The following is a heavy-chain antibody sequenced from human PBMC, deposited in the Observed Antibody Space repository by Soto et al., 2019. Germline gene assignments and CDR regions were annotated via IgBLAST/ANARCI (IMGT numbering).Heavy chain of an antibody. CDR3: ARGTVGPAYCGGDCYPWFDP. J-gene: IGHJ5*02. CDR2: IYYSGST. V-gene: IGHV4-31*03. Sequence: LSLTCTVSGGSVSSGGYYWSWIRQHPGKGLEWIGYIYYSGSTYYNPSLKSRVTISVDTSKNQFSLKLSSVTAADTAVYYCARGTVGPAYCGGDCYPWFDPWGQGTLVTVSS. D-gene: IGHD2-21*02. CDR1: GGSVSSGGYY.